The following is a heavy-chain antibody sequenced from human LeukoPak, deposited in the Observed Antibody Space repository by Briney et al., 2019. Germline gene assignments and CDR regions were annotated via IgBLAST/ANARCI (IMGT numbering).Heavy chain of an antibody. V-gene: IGHV4-59*01. CDR1: GGSISSYY. CDR3: ARGNYGSGSYFYYYYYMDV. CDR2: IYYSGST. Sequence: PSETLSLTCTVSGGSISSYYWSWIRQPPGKGLEWIGYIYYSGSTNYNPSLKSRVTISVDTSKNQFSLKLSSVTAADTAVYYCARGNYGSGSYFYYYYYMDVWGKGTTVTISS. J-gene: IGHJ6*03. D-gene: IGHD3-10*01.